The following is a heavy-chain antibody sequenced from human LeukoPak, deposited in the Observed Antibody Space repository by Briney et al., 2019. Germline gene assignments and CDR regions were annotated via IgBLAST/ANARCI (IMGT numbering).Heavy chain of an antibody. D-gene: IGHD3-3*01. CDR3: ARMTVDYDFWSGSPWFDP. CDR1: GFTFTTSD. J-gene: IGHJ5*02. V-gene: IGHV1-18*01. CDR2: INVNEAHA. Sequence: ASVRVSCKASGFTFTTSDIFWVRQAPGQGLEYMGWINVNEAHADYAQNFQGRVSMTTDTSTSTAYMDLAGLKSNDTAVYYCARMTVDYDFWSGSPWFDPWGQGTLVTVSP.